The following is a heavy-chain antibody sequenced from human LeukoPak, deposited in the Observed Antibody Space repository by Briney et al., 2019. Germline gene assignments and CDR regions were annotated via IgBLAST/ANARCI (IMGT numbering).Heavy chain of an antibody. D-gene: IGHD5-12*01. V-gene: IGHV4-39*07. CDR2: IYYSGST. Sequence: SETLSLTCTVSGGSISSSSYYWGWIRQPPGKGLEWIGSIYYSGSTYYNPSLKSRVTISVDTSKNQFSLKLSSVTAADTAVYYCAREFIVATIGTHGHDYWGQGTLVTVSS. J-gene: IGHJ4*02. CDR3: AREFIVATIGTHGHDY. CDR1: GGSISSSSYY.